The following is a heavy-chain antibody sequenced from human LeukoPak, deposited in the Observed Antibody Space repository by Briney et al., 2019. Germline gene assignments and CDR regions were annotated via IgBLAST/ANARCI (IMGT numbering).Heavy chain of an antibody. CDR1: GYTFTGYY. V-gene: IGHV1-2*02. CDR3: ARDREVVPAASWFDP. CDR2: INPNSGGT. D-gene: IGHD2-2*01. Sequence: GASVKVSCKASGYTFTGYYMHWVRQAPGQGLEWMGWINPNSGGTNYAQKFQGRVTMTRDTSISTAYMELSRLRADDTAVYYCARDREVVPAASWFDPWGQGTLVTVSS. J-gene: IGHJ5*02.